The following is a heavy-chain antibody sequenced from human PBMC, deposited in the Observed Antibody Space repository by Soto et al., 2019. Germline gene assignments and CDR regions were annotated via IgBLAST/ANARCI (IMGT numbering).Heavy chain of an antibody. Sequence: ESGGGLVKPGRSLRLSCTASGFTFGDYAMSWFRQAPGKGLEWVGFIRSKAYGGTTEYAASVKGRFTISRDDSKSIAYLQMNSLKTEDTAVYYCTRDQAVNYYVTLFDYRGQGTLVTVSS. CDR2: IRSKAYGGTT. CDR3: TRDQAVNYYVTLFDY. CDR1: GFTFGDYA. V-gene: IGHV3-49*05. D-gene: IGHD3-10*02. J-gene: IGHJ4*02.